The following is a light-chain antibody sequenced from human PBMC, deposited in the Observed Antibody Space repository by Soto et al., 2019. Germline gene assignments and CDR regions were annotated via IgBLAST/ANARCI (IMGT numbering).Light chain of an antibody. J-gene: IGKJ5*01. V-gene: IGKV3-15*01. CDR1: QSVSTRH. CDR3: QQYNNWPL. Sequence: VLTQSPGTLSLSPGERATLSCRASQSVSTRHLAWYQQKPGQAPRLLIYDASTRATGIPARFSGSGSGTEFTLTISSLQSEDFAVYYCQQYNNWPLFGQGTRLEIK. CDR2: DAS.